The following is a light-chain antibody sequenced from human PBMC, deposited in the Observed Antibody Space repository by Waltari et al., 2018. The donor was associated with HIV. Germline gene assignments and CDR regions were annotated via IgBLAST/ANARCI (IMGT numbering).Light chain of an antibody. CDR2: DIF. J-gene: IGLJ1*01. V-gene: IGLV2-14*03. Sequence: QSALTQPASVAWYTGQSITIPCNGSTSDPPLYVYLSWYRRLPGAVPQLLLYDIFVRPSGIAARFSGSRSGGAASLTISRLQTDDDGDYFCSSFTRMGGVFGPET. CDR1: TSDPPLYVY. CDR3: SSFTRMGGV.